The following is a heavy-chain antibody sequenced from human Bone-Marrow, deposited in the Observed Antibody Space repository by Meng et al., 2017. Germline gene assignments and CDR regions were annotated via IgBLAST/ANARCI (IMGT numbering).Heavy chain of an antibody. V-gene: IGHV4-59*01. CDR1: GGSISSYY. J-gene: IGHJ4*02. CDR2: IYYSGST. CDR3: ARALGRGGPGSYYNVY. D-gene: IGHD3-10*01. Sequence: SETLSLTCTVSGGSISSYYWSWIRQPPGKGLEWIGYIYYSGSTNYNPSLKSRVTISVDTSKNQFSLKLSSVTAADTAVYYCARALGRGGPGSYYNVYWGQGTLVTVSS.